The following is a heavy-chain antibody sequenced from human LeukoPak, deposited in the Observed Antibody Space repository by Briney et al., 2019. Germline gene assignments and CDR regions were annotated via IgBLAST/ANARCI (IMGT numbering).Heavy chain of an antibody. V-gene: IGHV3-21*01. CDR1: GFTFSSYS. Sequence: GGSLRLSGAASGFTFSSYSMNWVRQAPGKGLEWVSSISSSSSYIYYADSVKGRFTISRDNAKNSLYLQMNSLRAEDTAVYYCARETPSGLSIDYWGQGTLVTVSS. J-gene: IGHJ4*02. D-gene: IGHD1-14*01. CDR2: ISSSSSYI. CDR3: ARETPSGLSIDY.